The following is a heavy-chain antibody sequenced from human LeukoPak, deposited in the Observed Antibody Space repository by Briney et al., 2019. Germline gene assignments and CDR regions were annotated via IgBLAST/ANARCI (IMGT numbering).Heavy chain of an antibody. CDR2: IYSGGTT. CDR1: GLTVSNKY. J-gene: IGHJ1*01. V-gene: IGHV3-66*01. D-gene: IGHD1-26*01. Sequence: GRSLRLSCTASGLTVSNKYMSWVRQTPGKGLEWVSVIYSGGTTYHADSVRGRFTISRDNSKNTVYLQMSSLRAEDTAVYYCARVDGWELPEYFHHWGQGTLVTVSS. CDR3: ARVDGWELPEYFHH.